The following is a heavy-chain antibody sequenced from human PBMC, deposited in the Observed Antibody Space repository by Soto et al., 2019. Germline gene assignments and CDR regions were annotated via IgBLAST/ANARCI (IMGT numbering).Heavy chain of an antibody. D-gene: IGHD2-2*01. J-gene: IGHJ4*02. CDR2: IYPGDSDT. V-gene: IGHV5-51*01. CDR3: ARRCSSTSCYHGDY. Sequence: PGETLKSSCKGSGYSFTSYWIGWVRQMPGKGLEWMRIIYPGDSDTRYSPSFHGQVTISADKPISIAYLQRSSRQASDTAMQCCARRCSSTSCYHGDYWGQGTLVTVSS. CDR1: GYSFTSYW.